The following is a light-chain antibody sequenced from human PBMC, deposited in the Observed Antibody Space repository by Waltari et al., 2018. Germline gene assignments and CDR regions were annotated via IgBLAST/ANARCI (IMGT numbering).Light chain of an antibody. CDR1: SSNIGAGYD. V-gene: IGLV1-40*01. Sequence: QSVLTQPPSVSGAPGQRVTISCTGSSSNIGAGYDVHWYQQLPGTAPKLLIYNDNKRASGVPDRFGGSKSGTSASLAITGLQAEDEADYYCQSYDITLSASVFAGGTKLTV. CDR3: QSYDITLSASV. CDR2: NDN. J-gene: IGLJ3*02.